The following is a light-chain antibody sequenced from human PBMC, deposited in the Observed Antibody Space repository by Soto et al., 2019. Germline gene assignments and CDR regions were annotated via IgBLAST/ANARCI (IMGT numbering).Light chain of an antibody. J-gene: IGKJ1*01. CDR3: QQYYNWPRT. Sequence: VLTQSPGTLSLSAGERATLSCRASESVISNLAWYQHKPGQAPRLLIYGASTSATDISVRFSGSGSGTEFTLTISSLQSEDSAVYYCQQYYNWPRTLGQGTKVDIK. CDR2: GAS. CDR1: ESVISN. V-gene: IGKV3-15*01.